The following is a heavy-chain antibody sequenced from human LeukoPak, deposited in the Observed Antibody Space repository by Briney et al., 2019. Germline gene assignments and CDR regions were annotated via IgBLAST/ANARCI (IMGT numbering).Heavy chain of an antibody. V-gene: IGHV3-20*04. D-gene: IGHD3-16*01. CDR1: GFTFSSYW. Sequence: GGSLRLSCAASGFTFSSYWMHWVRQAPGKGLVWVSGINWNGGSTGYADSVKGRFTISRDNAKNSLYLQMNSLRAEDTALYYCARGSDDYVWGRHDYWGQGTLVTVCS. CDR3: ARGSDDYVWGRHDY. J-gene: IGHJ4*02. CDR2: INWNGGST.